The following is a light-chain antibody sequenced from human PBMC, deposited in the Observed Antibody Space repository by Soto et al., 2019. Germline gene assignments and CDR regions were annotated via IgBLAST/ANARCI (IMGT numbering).Light chain of an antibody. V-gene: IGLV2-8*01. Sequence: QSALTQPPSASGSLGQSVTISCTGTSSDVGGYNYVSGHQQHPGKAPKVMIYEGTKRPPGVPDRFSGSKSGNTASLTVSGLQAEDEADYYCSSFAGGGNPVLLGGGTKLTVL. CDR1: SSDVGGYNY. CDR3: SSFAGGGNPVL. J-gene: IGLJ2*01. CDR2: EGT.